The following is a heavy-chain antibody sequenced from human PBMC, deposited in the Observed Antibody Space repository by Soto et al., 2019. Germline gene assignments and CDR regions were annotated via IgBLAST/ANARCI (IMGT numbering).Heavy chain of an antibody. J-gene: IGHJ4*02. CDR1: GFTFSSYE. D-gene: IGHD4-17*01. CDR2: ISSSGSTI. V-gene: IGHV3-48*03. Sequence: EVQLVESGGGLVQPGGSLRLSCAASGFTFSSYEMNWVRQAPGKGLEWVSYISSSGSTIYYADSVKGRFTISRDNAKNSLYLQMNSLRAEDTAVYYCARDLTTVVIPGLGDDYWGQGTLVTVSS. CDR3: ARDLTTVVIPGLGDDY.